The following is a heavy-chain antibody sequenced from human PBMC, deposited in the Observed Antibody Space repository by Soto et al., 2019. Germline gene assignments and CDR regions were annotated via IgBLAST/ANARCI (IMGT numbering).Heavy chain of an antibody. Sequence: ASVKVYCKASGGSFSNFGISWVRQAPGQGLEWMGGIVPVFGRPNYAQRFRGRLTITADESTSTGYMELISLRSDDTAVYYCAREGSCYNFWGQGPYVTVS. J-gene: IGHJ4*02. CDR2: IVPVFGRP. V-gene: IGHV1-69*13. CDR3: AREGSCYNF. CDR1: GGSFSNFG. D-gene: IGHD5-12*01.